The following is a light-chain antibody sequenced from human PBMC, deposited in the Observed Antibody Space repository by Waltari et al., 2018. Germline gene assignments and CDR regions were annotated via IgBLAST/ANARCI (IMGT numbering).Light chain of an antibody. Sequence: ESVLTQSPATLSLSPGERATLSCRASQSVRNLLAWYQQKPGHAPRLLIYDVSNRATGIPARFSGSGSGTDFTLTISSLEPEDFAVYYCTQRSSWPLTIGQGTKLEIK. CDR3: TQRSSWPLT. V-gene: IGKV3-11*01. CDR1: QSVRNL. J-gene: IGKJ2*01. CDR2: DVS.